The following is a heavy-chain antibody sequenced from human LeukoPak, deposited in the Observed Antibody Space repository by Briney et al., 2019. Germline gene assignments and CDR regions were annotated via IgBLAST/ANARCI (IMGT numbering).Heavy chain of an antibody. CDR1: GGSISSSSYY. J-gene: IGHJ4*02. CDR3: ARRQRGATRQFDY. V-gene: IGHV4-39*01. Sequence: SETLSLTCTVSGGSISSSSYYWGWIRQPPGKGLEWIGSIYYSGSTYYNPSLKSRVTISVDTSKNRFSLKLSSVTAADTAVYYCARRQRGATRQFDYWGQGTLVTVSS. CDR2: IYYSGST. D-gene: IGHD1-26*01.